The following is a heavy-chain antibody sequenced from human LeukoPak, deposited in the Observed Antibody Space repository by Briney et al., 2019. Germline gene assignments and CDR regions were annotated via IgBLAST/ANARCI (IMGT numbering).Heavy chain of an antibody. CDR2: IYSGGST. V-gene: IGHV3-53*01. D-gene: IGHD6-19*01. CDR3: ARDFKDSSGWYGFDY. J-gene: IGHJ4*02. Sequence: PGGSLRLSCAASGFTVSSNYMSWVRQAPGKGLEWVSVIYSGGSTYYADSVKGRFTISRDNSKNTLYLQMNSLRAEDTAVYYCARDFKDSSGWYGFDYWGQGTLVTVSS. CDR1: GFTVSSNY.